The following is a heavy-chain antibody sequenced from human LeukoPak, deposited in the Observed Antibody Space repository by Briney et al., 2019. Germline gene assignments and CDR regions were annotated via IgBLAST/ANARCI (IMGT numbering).Heavy chain of an antibody. V-gene: IGHV3-23*01. CDR1: GFTYPNFA. Sequence: GGSLSLSCAASGFTYPNFAMSWVRQAPGKGLEWVSAISGRGGSTYYADAVKGRFTISRDNSKNTLYSQINSLSAEDTAEYYCAKGETEGGGLAHAYWGQGTLVTVSS. CDR2: ISGRGGST. J-gene: IGHJ4*02. CDR3: AKGETEGGGLAHAY. D-gene: IGHD2-15*01.